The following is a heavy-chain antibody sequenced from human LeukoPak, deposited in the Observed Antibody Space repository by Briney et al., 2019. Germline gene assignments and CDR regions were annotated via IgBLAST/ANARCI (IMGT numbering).Heavy chain of an antibody. CDR2: INPNSGGT. CDR3: ARDAQNSGWFDP. D-gene: IGHD2/OR15-2a*01. Sequence: ASVKVSCTPSGYTSTGYYMTWVRQAPGQGLEWMGWINPNSGGTNYAQKFQGRVTMTRDTSISTAYMELSRLRSDDTAVYYCARDAQNSGWFDPWGQGTLVTVSS. J-gene: IGHJ5*02. V-gene: IGHV1-2*02. CDR1: GYTSTGYY.